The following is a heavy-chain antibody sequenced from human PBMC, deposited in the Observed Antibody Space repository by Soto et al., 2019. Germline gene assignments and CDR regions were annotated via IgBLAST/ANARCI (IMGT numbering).Heavy chain of an antibody. V-gene: IGHV5-51*01. CDR2: IYPGDSDT. Sequence: GESLKISCKGSGYSFTSYWIGWVRQMPGKGLEWMGIIYPGDSDTRYSPSFQGQVTISADKSISTAYLQWSSLKASDTAMYYCATSYDILTGDKYYFDYWGQGTLVTVSS. CDR1: GYSFTSYW. D-gene: IGHD3-9*01. J-gene: IGHJ4*02. CDR3: ATSYDILTGDKYYFDY.